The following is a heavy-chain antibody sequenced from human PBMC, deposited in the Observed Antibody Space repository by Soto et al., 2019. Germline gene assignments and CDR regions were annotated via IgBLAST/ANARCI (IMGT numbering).Heavy chain of an antibody. J-gene: IGHJ3*01. CDR3: ARENDPYGFDL. V-gene: IGHV1-18*01. CDR2: IGSGDT. CDR1: GYSFDSYA. Sequence: QVQLVQSGATQEKPGASVKVSCEAFGYSFDSYACSWVRQAPGQGLEWMGRIGSGDTKYAQKLQGRVTMTTDTSTNTAYMELRSLRSDDTAPYYCARENDPYGFDLWGQGTMVTVSS.